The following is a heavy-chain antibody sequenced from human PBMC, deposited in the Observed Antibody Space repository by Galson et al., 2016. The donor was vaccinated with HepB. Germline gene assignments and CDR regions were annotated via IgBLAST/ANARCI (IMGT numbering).Heavy chain of an antibody. J-gene: IGHJ4*02. CDR2: IYYSGNT. CDR1: GGSVSSRGYY. CDR3: AREISQYCSGGSCYVFDY. Sequence: TLSLTCTVSGGSVSSRGYYWSWIRQHPGKGLEWIGYIYYSGNTHYNPSLQSRITISIDTSKNQFSLKLSSVTAADTAVYYCAREISQYCSGGSCYVFDYWGQGTLVTVSS. D-gene: IGHD2-15*01. V-gene: IGHV4-31*03.